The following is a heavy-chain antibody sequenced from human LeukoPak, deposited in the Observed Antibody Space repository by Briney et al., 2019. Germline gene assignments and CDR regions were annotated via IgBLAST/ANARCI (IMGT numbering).Heavy chain of an antibody. J-gene: IGHJ5*02. CDR2: IIPIFGTA. CDR3: ARERTYYYGSGSYRWFDP. D-gene: IGHD3-10*01. Sequence: SVKVSCKASGGTFSSYAISWVRQAPGQGLEWMGGIIPIFGTANYAQKFQGRVTITADESTSTAYMELSSLRSEDTAVYYCARERTYYYGSGSYRWFDPWGQGTLVTVSS. CDR1: GGTFSSYA. V-gene: IGHV1-69*13.